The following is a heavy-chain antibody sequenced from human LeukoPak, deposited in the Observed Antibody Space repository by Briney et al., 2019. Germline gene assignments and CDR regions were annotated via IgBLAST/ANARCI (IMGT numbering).Heavy chain of an antibody. CDR2: INPKNGAT. V-gene: IGHV1-2*02. CDR1: GYTFIDYF. J-gene: IGHJ4*02. D-gene: IGHD3-22*01. CDR3: AGNHYDPSGYFEF. Sequence: GASVKVSCKASGYTFIDYFLHWARQAPGQGLESMGWINPKNGATVYAQKFQGRVTMTRDTSISTAYMELTSLRSDDTAVYYCAGNHYDPSGYFEFWGRGTQVTVSS.